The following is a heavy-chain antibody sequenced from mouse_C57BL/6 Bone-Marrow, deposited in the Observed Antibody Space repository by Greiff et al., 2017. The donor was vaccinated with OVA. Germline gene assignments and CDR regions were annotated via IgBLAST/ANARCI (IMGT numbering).Heavy chain of an antibody. CDR2: ISAGGSDT. CDR1: GFTFSSYA. CDR3: ERWLAAYYAMDY. Sequence: EVKLVESGGGLVKPGGSLKLSCAASGFTFSSYAMSWVRQTPEKRLEWVATISAGGSDTYYPDNVKGRFTISRENAKNNLYLQMSHLKSEDTDMYSCERWLAAYYAMDYWGQGTSVTVSS. J-gene: IGHJ4*01. V-gene: IGHV5-4*03. D-gene: IGHD2-2*01.